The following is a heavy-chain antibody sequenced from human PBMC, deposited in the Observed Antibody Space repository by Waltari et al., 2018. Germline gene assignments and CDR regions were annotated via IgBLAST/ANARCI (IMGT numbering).Heavy chain of an antibody. V-gene: IGHV3-21*01. CDR1: GFTSSPYS. CDR2: ISDSSSYI. CDR3: ARVGRDYGHRGDFDY. J-gene: IGHJ4*02. D-gene: IGHD4-17*01. Sequence: EVQLVESGGGLVKSGGSLTLSCAASGFTSSPYSLNWVGKAPGKGLEWVSSISDSSSYIYYADSVKGRFTISRDNAKNSLYLQMNSLRAEDTAVYYCARVGRDYGHRGDFDYWGQGTLVTVSS.